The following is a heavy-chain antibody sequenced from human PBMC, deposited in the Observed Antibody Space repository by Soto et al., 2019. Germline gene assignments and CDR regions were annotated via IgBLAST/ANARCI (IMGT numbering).Heavy chain of an antibody. CDR2: ISSSSRYK. CDR1: GFTFSSYS. D-gene: IGHD1-26*01. J-gene: IGHJ6*02. V-gene: IGHV3-21*01. Sequence: GGSLRLSCAASGFTFSSYSMNWVRQAPGKGLEWVSSISSSSRYKYYADSVKGRFTITRDNAKNSLCLQMNSLRADDRAVYYCARVVEGSGIPIRDYYYGMDVWGQGTTVTVSS. CDR3: ARVVEGSGIPIRDYYYGMDV.